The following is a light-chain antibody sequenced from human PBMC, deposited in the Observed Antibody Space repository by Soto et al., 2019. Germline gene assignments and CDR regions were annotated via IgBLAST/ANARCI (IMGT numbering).Light chain of an antibody. CDR1: QSVSSN. CDR2: GAS. CDR3: QQYDSWWT. Sequence: EIVMPQSPAPLSGCLGKSRKIAGRGSQSVSSNLAWYQQKPGQAPRLLIYGASTRATGIAARFSGRGSGKEFTLTTISLQSEDFALYYCQQYDSWWTFGQGTKVDIK. V-gene: IGKV3-15*01. J-gene: IGKJ1*01.